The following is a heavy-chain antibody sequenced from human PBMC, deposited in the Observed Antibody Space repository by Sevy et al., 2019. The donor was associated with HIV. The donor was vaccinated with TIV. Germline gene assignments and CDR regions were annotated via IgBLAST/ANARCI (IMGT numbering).Heavy chain of an antibody. CDR2: INTNTGNP. V-gene: IGHV7-4-1*02. J-gene: IGHJ4*02. D-gene: IGHD6-6*01. CDR1: GYTFTSYA. Sequence: ASVKVSCKASGYTFTSYAMNWVRQAPGQGLEWMGWINTNTGNPTCAQGFTGRFVFSLNTSVSTAYLQISSLKAEDTAVYYCATSPAEALAARTFDYWGQGTLVTVSS. CDR3: ATSPAEALAARTFDY.